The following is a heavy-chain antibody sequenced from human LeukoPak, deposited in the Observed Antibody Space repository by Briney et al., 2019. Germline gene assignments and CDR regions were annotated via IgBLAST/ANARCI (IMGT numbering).Heavy chain of an antibody. J-gene: IGHJ4*02. Sequence: PGGSLRLSCAASGFTFSSYSMNWVRQAPWKGLEWVSSISSSSSYIYYADSVKGRFTISRDNAKNSLYLQMNSLRAEDTAVYYCARDSRRYFDYWGQGTLVTVSS. CDR1: GFTFSSYS. CDR2: ISSSSSYI. V-gene: IGHV3-21*01. CDR3: ARDSRRYFDY.